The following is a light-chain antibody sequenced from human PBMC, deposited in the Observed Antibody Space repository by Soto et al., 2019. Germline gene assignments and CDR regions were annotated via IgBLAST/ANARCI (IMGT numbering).Light chain of an antibody. Sequence: EIVLTQSPGPLSLSPGERATLSCRASQSVSNSYLAWYQQRPGQAPRLLIYGASSRATGIPDRFSGSGSGTDFTLTISILEPEDFAVYYCQQYDISWTFGQGTKVDIK. J-gene: IGKJ1*01. CDR2: GAS. CDR1: QSVSNSY. CDR3: QQYDISWT. V-gene: IGKV3-20*01.